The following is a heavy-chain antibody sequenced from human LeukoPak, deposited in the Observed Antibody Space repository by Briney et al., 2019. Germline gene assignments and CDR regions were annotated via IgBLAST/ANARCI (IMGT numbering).Heavy chain of an antibody. CDR2: ISGSSSYM. CDR1: TXXXXS. Sequence: TXXXXSMNXVXXAPGKGLEWVSSISGSSSYMYYADSVRGRFTISRDNAKNSLYLQMNSLTAEDTAVYYCARDGDIVIIPADLDYWGQGTLVTVSS. CDR3: ARDGDIVIIPADLDY. V-gene: IGHV3-21*01. J-gene: IGHJ4*02. D-gene: IGHD2-2*01.